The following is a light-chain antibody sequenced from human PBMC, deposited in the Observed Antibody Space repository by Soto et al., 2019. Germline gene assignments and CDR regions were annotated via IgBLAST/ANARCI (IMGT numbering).Light chain of an antibody. J-gene: IGLJ1*01. CDR3: CSYAGSRTYV. Sequence: QSALTQPASVSGSPGQSITISCTGTSSDVGSHNLVSWYQQHPGKAPKLMIYEGTKRPSGVSNRFSGSKSGNTASLTISGLQTEDEADYYCCSYAGSRTYVFGTGTKLTVL. CDR1: SSDVGSHNL. V-gene: IGLV2-23*01. CDR2: EGT.